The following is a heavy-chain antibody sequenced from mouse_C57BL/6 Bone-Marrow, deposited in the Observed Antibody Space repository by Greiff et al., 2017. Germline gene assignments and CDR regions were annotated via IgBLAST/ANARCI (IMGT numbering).Heavy chain of an antibody. CDR1: GYTFTSYW. CDR2: IYPGSGST. CDR3: ARNGYYSYAMDY. V-gene: IGHV1-55*01. J-gene: IGHJ4*01. Sequence: QVHVKQSGAELVKPGASVQMSCKASGYTFTSYWITWVKQRPGQGLEWIGDIYPGSGSTNYNEKFKSKATLTVDTSSSTAYMQLSSLTSEDSAVYYCARNGYYSYAMDYWGQGTSVTVSS. D-gene: IGHD2-3*01.